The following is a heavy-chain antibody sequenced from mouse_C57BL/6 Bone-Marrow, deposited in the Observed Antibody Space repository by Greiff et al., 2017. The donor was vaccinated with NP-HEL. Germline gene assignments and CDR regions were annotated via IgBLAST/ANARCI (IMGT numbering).Heavy chain of an antibody. Sequence: QVQLQQPGAELVKPGASVKLSCKASGYTFTSYWMHWVKQRPGQGLEWIGMIHPNSGSTNYNEKFKSKATLTVDKASSTAYMQLSSLTSEDSAVYYCARSDWEWYFDVWGTGTTVTVSS. V-gene: IGHV1-64*01. D-gene: IGHD4-1*01. CDR2: IHPNSGST. J-gene: IGHJ1*03. CDR3: ARSDWEWYFDV. CDR1: GYTFTSYW.